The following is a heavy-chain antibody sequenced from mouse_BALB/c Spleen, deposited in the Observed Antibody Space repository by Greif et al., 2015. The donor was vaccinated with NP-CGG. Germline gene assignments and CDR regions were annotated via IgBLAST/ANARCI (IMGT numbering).Heavy chain of an antibody. CDR3: ARRDSSGYGY. Sequence: VQLVESGAELAKPGASVKMSCKASGYTFTSYWMHWVKQRPGQGLEWIGYINPSTGYTEYNQKFKDKATLTADKSSSTAYMQLSSLTSEDSAVYYCARRDSSGYGYWGQGTTPTVSS. V-gene: IGHV1-7*01. D-gene: IGHD3-2*01. J-gene: IGHJ2*01. CDR2: INPSTGYT. CDR1: GYTFTSYW.